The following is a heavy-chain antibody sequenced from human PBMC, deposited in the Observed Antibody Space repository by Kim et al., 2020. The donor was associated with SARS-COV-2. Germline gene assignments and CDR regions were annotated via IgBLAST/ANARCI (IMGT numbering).Heavy chain of an antibody. Sequence: GGSLRLSCAASGFTFSSYSMNWVRQAPGKGLEWVSSISSSSSYIYYADSVKGRFTISRDNAKNSLYLQMNSLRAEDTAVYYCARDVHYDFWSGYLYYFDPWGQGTLVTVSS. CDR3: ARDVHYDFWSGYLYYFDP. J-gene: IGHJ4*02. CDR1: GFTFSSYS. CDR2: ISSSSSYI. D-gene: IGHD3-3*01. V-gene: IGHV3-21*01.